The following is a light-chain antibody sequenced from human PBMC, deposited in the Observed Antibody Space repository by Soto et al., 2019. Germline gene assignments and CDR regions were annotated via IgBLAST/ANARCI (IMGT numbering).Light chain of an antibody. CDR2: DXY. V-gene: IGKV3-11*01. J-gene: IGKJ5*01. Sequence: VLTQSPVLLSLSPGERQAXSGRASEGFRGLLAWYEQKPGQAPRXXXYDXYNRASGVPPRFSGSGSGTDFTLTISSLEPEDSSVYYCQQRHMWPSTFGQGTRLEIK. CDR1: EGFRGL. CDR3: QQRHMWPST.